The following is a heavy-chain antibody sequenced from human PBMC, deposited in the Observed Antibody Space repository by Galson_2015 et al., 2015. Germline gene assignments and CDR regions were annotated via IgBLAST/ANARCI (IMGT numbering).Heavy chain of an antibody. V-gene: IGHV3-30*03. CDR2: ISYDGSNK. CDR1: GFTFSSYG. D-gene: IGHD2-15*01. Sequence: SLRLSCAASGFTFSSYGMHWVRQAPGKGLEWVAVISYDGSNKYYADSVKGRFTISRDNSKNTLYLQMNSLRAEDTAVYYCARWPECSGGSCGFDYWGQGTLVTVSS. CDR3: ARWPECSGGSCGFDY. J-gene: IGHJ4*02.